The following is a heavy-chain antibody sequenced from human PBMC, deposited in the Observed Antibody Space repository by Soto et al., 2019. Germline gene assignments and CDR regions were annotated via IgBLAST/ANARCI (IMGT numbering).Heavy chain of an antibody. D-gene: IGHD4-17*01. CDR2: IYYSGRT. J-gene: IGHJ4*02. CDR1: GVSISSGPYY. Sequence: SETLSLTCTFSGVSISSGPYYWSWIRQFPGKGLEWIGHIYYSGRTKYNPSLQSRVSMSVDTSKIQFSLRLNSVTAADTAIYYCARIYDYGDSSYFDSWGQGTLVTVSS. V-gene: IGHV4-31*03. CDR3: ARIYDYGDSSYFDS.